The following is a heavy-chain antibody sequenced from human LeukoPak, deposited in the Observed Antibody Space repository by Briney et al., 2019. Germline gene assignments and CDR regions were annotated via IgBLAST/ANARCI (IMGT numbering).Heavy chain of an antibody. J-gene: IGHJ4*02. CDR2: VTHDGVT. CDR1: GGSLSGNY. V-gene: IGHV4-34*01. CDR3: ARGLNILDY. Sequence: ASETLSLTCAVHGGSLSGNYWSWLRQPPGKGLQWIGQVTHDGVTTYNPSLKSRVTISVDTPRNQVSLKVTSLTAADTAVYYCARGLNILDYWGQGTLVTVSS.